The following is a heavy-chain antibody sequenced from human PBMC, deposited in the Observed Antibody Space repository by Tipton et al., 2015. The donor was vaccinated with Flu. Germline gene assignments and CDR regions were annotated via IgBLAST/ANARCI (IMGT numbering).Heavy chain of an antibody. CDR3: TRKGLPDY. V-gene: IGHV3-7*03. Sequence: QLVQSGGGLVQPGGSLRLSCAASGFTFSSYWMAWVRQAPGKGLDWVANINQDGSVKYYVGSVMGRFTTSRDNAKNSLYLQMNSLRAEDTALYYCTRKGLPDYWGQGTLVTVSS. J-gene: IGHJ4*02. CDR2: INQDGSVK. CDR1: GFTFSSYW. D-gene: IGHD4-11*01.